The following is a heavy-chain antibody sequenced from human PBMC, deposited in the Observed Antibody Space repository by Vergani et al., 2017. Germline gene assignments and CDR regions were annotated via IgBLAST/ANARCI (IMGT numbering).Heavy chain of an antibody. Sequence: VQLVQSGAEVKKPGATVRISCKVEGYSFSSSYMHWLRQAPGKGLEWMGLVDPEDGKTTYAEKFQGRINITADTSTDTAYMDLSSLRSEDTAVYYCARPHGDILPPDPRRLDYWGQGTLVTVSS. D-gene: IGHD1-14*01. J-gene: IGHJ4*02. CDR3: ARPHGDILPPDPRRLDY. CDR2: VDPEDGKT. CDR1: GYSFSSSY. V-gene: IGHV1-69-2*01.